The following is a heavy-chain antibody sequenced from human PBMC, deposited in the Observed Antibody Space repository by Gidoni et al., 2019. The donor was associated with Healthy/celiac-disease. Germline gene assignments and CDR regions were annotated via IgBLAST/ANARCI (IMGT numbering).Heavy chain of an antibody. CDR2: IYHSGST. Sequence: QVQLQESGPGLVKPSETLSLTCTVSGYSISSGYYWGWIRQPPGKGLEWIGSIYHSGSTYYNPSLKSRVTISVDTSKNQFSLKLSSVTAADTAVYYCARVRGGWRLDYWGQGTLVTVSS. J-gene: IGHJ4*02. CDR3: ARVRGGWRLDY. CDR1: GYSISSGYY. D-gene: IGHD6-19*01. V-gene: IGHV4-38-2*02.